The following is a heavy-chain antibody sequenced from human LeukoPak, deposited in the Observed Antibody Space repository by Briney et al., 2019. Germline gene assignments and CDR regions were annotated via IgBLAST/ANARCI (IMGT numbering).Heavy chain of an antibody. Sequence: ASVKVSCKASGGTFSSYAISWVRQAPGQGLEWMGIINPSGGSTSYAQKFQGRVTMTRDTSTSTVYMELSSLRSEDTAVYYCARSMIVVVTYDYWGQGTLVTVSS. D-gene: IGHD3-22*01. J-gene: IGHJ4*02. CDR2: INPSGGST. CDR1: GGTFSSYA. V-gene: IGHV1-46*01. CDR3: ARSMIVVVTYDY.